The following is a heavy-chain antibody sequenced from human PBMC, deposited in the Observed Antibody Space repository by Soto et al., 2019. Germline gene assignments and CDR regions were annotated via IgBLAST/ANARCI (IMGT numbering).Heavy chain of an antibody. CDR1: GFTFSSYG. V-gene: IGHV3-30*18. CDR2: ISYDGSNK. CDR3: AKDARILTGYWDY. D-gene: IGHD3-9*01. J-gene: IGHJ4*02. Sequence: GGSLRLSCAASGFTFSSYGMHWVRQAPGKGLKWVAVISYDGSNKYYADSVKGRFTISRDNSKNTLYLQMNSLRAEDTAVYYCAKDARILTGYWDYWGQGTLVTVSS.